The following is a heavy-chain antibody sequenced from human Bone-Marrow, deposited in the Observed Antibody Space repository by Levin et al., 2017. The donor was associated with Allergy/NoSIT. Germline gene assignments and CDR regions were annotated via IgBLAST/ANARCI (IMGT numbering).Heavy chain of an antibody. V-gene: IGHV4-4*02. CDR2: IYHSGSA. Sequence: RSQTLSLTCNVSGDFIADGNWWSWVRQSPGKGLEWIGEIYHSGSAKYSPSLKSRVTISVDRSGNRFFLKMNSMTAADTAVYYCVRVRVPEHDFLTGYHLFDYWGRGAPVTVSS. CDR3: VRVRVPEHDFLTGYHLFDY. D-gene: IGHD3-9*01. CDR1: GDFIADGNW. J-gene: IGHJ4*02.